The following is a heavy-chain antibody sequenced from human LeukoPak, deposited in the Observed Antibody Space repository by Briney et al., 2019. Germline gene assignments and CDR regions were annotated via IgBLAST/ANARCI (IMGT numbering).Heavy chain of an antibody. CDR3: ARDKRVWLLTGGRYYYYGMDV. CDR1: GVSFSGYY. CDR2: IYYSGST. Sequence: KPSETLSLTCAVYGVSFSGYYWSWIRQHPGKGLEWIGYIYYSGSTYYNPSLKSRVTISVDTSKNQFSLKLSSVTAADTAEYYCARDKRVWLLTGGRYYYYGMDVWGQGTTVTVSS. J-gene: IGHJ6*02. D-gene: IGHD3-16*01. V-gene: IGHV4-31*11.